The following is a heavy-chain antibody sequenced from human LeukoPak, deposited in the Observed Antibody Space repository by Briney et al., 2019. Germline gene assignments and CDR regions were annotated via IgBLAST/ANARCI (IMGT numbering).Heavy chain of an antibody. J-gene: IGHJ3*02. CDR3: ARGLRGYSPSDAFDI. Sequence: GGSLRLSCAASGFTFSDYYMSWIRQAPGKGLEWVSYISSSGSTIYYADSVKGRFTISRDNAKDSLYLQMNSLRAEDTAVYYCARGLRGYSPSDAFDIWGQGTMVTVSS. CDR1: GFTFSDYY. CDR2: ISSSGSTI. D-gene: IGHD5-18*01. V-gene: IGHV3-11*01.